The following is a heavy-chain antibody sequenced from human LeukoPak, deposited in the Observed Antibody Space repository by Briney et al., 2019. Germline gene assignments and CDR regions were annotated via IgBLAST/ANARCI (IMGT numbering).Heavy chain of an antibody. CDR3: AIMHPYYDGSGYWVQ. V-gene: IGHV3-74*01. D-gene: IGHD3-22*01. Sequence: GGSLRLSCAASGFTFSNYWMHWVRQAPGMGLVWVSRVNYDGSSTGYADSVKGRFTISRDNPRNTLYMQMNSLRAEDTALYYCAIMHPYYDGSGYWVQWGQGTLVTVSS. J-gene: IGHJ4*02. CDR1: GFTFSNYW. CDR2: VNYDGSST.